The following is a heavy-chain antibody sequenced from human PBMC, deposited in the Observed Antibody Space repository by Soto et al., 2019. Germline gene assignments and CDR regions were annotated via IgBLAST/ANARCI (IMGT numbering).Heavy chain of an antibody. J-gene: IGHJ6*02. CDR2: IGTAGDT. CDR3: ARDKGLCSSASCPNKIYHFAMDV. CDR1: GFAFSMYD. Sequence: DVQLVESGGGLVQPGGSVRLSCAASGFAFSMYDMHWVRQVAGKGLEWVSAIGTAGDTLYAGSVKGRFSASRENAKNSLYLQMNSLRAGDTAVYYCARDKGLCSSASCPNKIYHFAMDVWGLGTTVIVSS. V-gene: IGHV3-13*01. D-gene: IGHD2-2*01.